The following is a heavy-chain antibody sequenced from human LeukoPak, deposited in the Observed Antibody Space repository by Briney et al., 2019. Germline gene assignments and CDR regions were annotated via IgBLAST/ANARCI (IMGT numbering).Heavy chain of an antibody. CDR3: ARELFSNWFDP. CDR2: IIPILGIA. D-gene: IGHD2-21*01. CDR1: GGTFISYA. Sequence: ASVKVSCKASGGTFISYAISWVRQAPGQGLEWMGRIIPILGIANYAQKFQGRVTITADKSTSTAYMELSSLRYEDTAVYYCARELFSNWFDPWGQGTLVTVSS. V-gene: IGHV1-69*04. J-gene: IGHJ5*02.